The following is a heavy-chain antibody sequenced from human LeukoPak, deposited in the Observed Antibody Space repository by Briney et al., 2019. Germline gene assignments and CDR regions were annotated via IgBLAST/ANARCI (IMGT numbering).Heavy chain of an antibody. J-gene: IGHJ4*02. V-gene: IGHV3-73*01. CDR2: IKSKADSYAT. Sequence: GGSLRLSCAASGFTFSGSAMHWVRQASGKGLEWVGRIKSKADSYATAYAASVKGRFIVSGDDSKNTAYLQMNSLKTEDTAVYYCARHIPFDCWGQGTLVTVSS. CDR3: ARHIPFDC. CDR1: GFTFSGSA.